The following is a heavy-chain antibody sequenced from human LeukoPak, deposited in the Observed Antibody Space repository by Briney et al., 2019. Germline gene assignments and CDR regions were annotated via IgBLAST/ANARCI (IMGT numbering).Heavy chain of an antibody. D-gene: IGHD3-16*01. J-gene: IGHJ4*02. CDR1: GGSISSYY. CDR2: INYSGST. CDR3: AREGGFMYMDY. V-gene: IGHV4-59*12. Sequence: SETLSLTCTVSGGSISSYYWSWIRQPPGKGLEWIGYINYSGSTNYNPSLKSRVTISVDTSKNQFSLKLSSVTAADTAVYYCAREGGFMYMDYWGQGTLVTVSS.